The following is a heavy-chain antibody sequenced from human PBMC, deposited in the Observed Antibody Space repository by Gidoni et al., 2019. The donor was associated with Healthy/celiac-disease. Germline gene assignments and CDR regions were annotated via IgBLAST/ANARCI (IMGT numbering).Heavy chain of an antibody. V-gene: IGHV3-30*18. Sequence: QVQLVEPGGGVVQPGRSMRLSCAAAGFTFSSYGMHWVRQAPGKGLEWLAVISYDGSNKYYADSVKGRFTISRDNSKNTLYLQMNSLRAEDTAVYYCAKGFGGSSFDYWGQGTLVTVSS. CDR1: GFTFSSYG. J-gene: IGHJ4*02. CDR3: AKGFGGSSFDY. D-gene: IGHD1-26*01. CDR2: ISYDGSNK.